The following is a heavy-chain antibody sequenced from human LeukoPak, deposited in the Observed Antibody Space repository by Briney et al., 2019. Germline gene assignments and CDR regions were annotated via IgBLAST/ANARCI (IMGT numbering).Heavy chain of an antibody. CDR2: ISYDGSNK. V-gene: IGHV3-30-3*01. Sequence: GGSLRLSCAASGFTVSSNYMSWVRQAPGKGLEWVAVISYDGSNKYYADSVKGRFTISRDNSKNTLYLQMNSLRAEDTAVYYCARDIYCSSTSCSSRGYWGQGTLVTVSS. CDR1: GFTVSSNY. CDR3: ARDIYCSSTSCSSRGY. D-gene: IGHD2-2*01. J-gene: IGHJ4*02.